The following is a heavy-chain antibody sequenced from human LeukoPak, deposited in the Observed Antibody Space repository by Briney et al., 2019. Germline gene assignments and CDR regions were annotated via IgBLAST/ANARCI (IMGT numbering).Heavy chain of an antibody. D-gene: IGHD1-1*01. V-gene: IGHV3-48*04. CDR1: GFTFTSYW. J-gene: IGHJ4*02. CDR3: ARNAACTTSTCYKQIDS. CDR2: ISRSGRNT. Sequence: GGSLRLSCAASGFTFTSYWMSWVRQAPGKGLEWVSFISRSGRNTDYADSVKGRFTISRDDAKNSLYLQLNSLRADDTGVYYCARNAACTTSTCYKQIDSWGQGTLVAVSS.